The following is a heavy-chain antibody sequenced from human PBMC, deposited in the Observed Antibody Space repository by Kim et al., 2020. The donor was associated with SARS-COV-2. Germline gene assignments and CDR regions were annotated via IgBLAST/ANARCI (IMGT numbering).Heavy chain of an antibody. CDR1: GFTFSSYA. Sequence: GGSLRLFCAASGFTFSSYAMSWVRQAPGKGLEWVSVIYSGGSSTYYADSVKGRFTISRDNSKNTLYLQMNSLRAEDTAVYYCALGRQWLGTDPHKFDYWCQGTLVCGSS. D-gene: IGHD6-19*01. CDR3: ALGRQWLGTDPHKFDY. J-gene: IGHJ4*02. CDR2: IYSGGSST. V-gene: IGHV3-23*03.